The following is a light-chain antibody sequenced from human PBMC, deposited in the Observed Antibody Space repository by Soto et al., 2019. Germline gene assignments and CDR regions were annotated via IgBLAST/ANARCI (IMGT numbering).Light chain of an antibody. CDR3: TSYTNTGTYV. V-gene: IGLV2-14*03. CDR1: SSDLGDYNY. Sequence: QSVLTQPASVSGSPGQSITISCTGASSDLGDYNYVSWYQQHPGKAPKLMIYDVSSRPSGVSDRFSSSKSGNTASLTISGLQAEDEADYYCTSYTNTGTYVFATGTKVTVL. J-gene: IGLJ1*01. CDR2: DVS.